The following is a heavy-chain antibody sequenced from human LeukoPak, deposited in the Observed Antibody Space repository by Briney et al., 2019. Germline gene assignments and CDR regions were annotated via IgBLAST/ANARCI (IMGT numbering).Heavy chain of an antibody. CDR2: ISYSGST. Sequence: SETLSLTCTVSGGSISSYYWSWFRQPPGKGLEWIGYISYSGSTKYNPSLKSRVIISVDTSKNQFSLKLSSVTAADTAVYYCAGLGAIQADASDIWGQGTMVTVSS. CDR3: AGLGAIQADASDI. J-gene: IGHJ3*02. D-gene: IGHD1-26*01. V-gene: IGHV4-59*08. CDR1: GGSISSYY.